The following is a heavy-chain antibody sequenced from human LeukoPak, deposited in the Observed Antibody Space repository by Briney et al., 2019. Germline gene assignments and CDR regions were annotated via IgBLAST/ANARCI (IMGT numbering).Heavy chain of an antibody. CDR1: GLTVSSNY. CDR2: IYSGGST. D-gene: IGHD3-22*01. CDR3: ATSLLRRPYYYGMDV. Sequence: GGSLRLSCAASGLTVSSNYMSWVRQAPGKGLEWVSVIYSGGSTYYADSVKGRFTISRDNSKNTLYLQMNSLRAEDTAVYYCATSLLRRPYYYGMDVWGQGTTVTVSS. J-gene: IGHJ6*02. V-gene: IGHV3-66*01.